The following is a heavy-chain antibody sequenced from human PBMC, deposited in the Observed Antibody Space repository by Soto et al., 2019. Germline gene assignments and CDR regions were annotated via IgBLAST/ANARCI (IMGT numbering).Heavy chain of an antibody. J-gene: IGHJ6*03. V-gene: IGHV1-46*01. CDR1: GYTFTSYY. Sequence: ASVKVSCKASGYTFTSYYMHWVRQAPGQGLEWMGIINPSGGSTSYAQKFQGRVTMTTDTSTSTAYMELRSLRSDDTAVYYCARVGGLYYYYMEVWGKGTTVTVSS. CDR2: INPSGGST. CDR3: ARVGGLYYYYMEV.